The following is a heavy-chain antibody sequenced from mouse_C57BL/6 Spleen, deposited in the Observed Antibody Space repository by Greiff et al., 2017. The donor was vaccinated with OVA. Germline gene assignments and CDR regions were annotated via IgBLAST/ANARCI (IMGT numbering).Heavy chain of an antibody. CDR2: IYPGDGDT. CDR3: ARYYGNAMDY. CDR1: GYAFSSSW. J-gene: IGHJ4*01. D-gene: IGHD1-1*01. Sequence: QVQLQQSGPELVKPGASVKISCKASGYAFSSSWMNWVKQRPGKGLEWIGRIYPGDGDTNYNGKFKGKATLTADKSSSTAYLRRSSLTSEDSAVYLCARYYGNAMDYWGQGTSVTVSS. V-gene: IGHV1-82*01.